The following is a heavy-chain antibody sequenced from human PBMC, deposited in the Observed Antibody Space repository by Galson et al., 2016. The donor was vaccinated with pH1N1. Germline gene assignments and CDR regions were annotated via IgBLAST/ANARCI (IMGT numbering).Heavy chain of an antibody. CDR3: ACMVRGDYFDY. J-gene: IGHJ4*02. CDR1: GYTFTSYG. Sequence: SVKVSCKAPGYTFTSYGISWVRQAPGQGLEWMGWINPYTGDTNYAQKLQGRVTMTTDTSTSTAYMELRSLRSDDTAVYYCACMVRGDYFDYWGQGILVTVSS. D-gene: IGHD3-10*01. CDR2: INPYTGDT. V-gene: IGHV1-18*01.